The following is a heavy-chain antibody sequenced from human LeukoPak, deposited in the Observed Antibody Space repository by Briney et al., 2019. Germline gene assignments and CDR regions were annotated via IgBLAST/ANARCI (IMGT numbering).Heavy chain of an antibody. CDR3: AGDFWSGYRYYYYYMDV. D-gene: IGHD3-3*01. CDR1: GGTFSSYA. CDR2: IIPIFGTA. J-gene: IGHJ6*03. Sequence: GASVKVSCKASGGTFSSYAISWVRRAPGQGLEWMGGIIPIFGTANYAQKFQGRVTITADESTSTAYMELSSLRSEDTAVYYCAGDFWSGYRYYYYYMDVWGKGTRVTVSS. V-gene: IGHV1-69*13.